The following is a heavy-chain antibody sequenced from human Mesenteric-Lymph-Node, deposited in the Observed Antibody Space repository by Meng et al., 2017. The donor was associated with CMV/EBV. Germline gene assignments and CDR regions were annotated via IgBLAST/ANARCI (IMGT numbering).Heavy chain of an antibody. CDR2: IIPILGIA. CDR1: GGTFSSYA. CDR3: ARAGGITIFGVAYNWFDP. Sequence: SVKVSCKASGGTFSSYAISWVRQAPGQGLEWMGGIIPILGIANYAQKFQGRVTITTDESTSTAYMELSSLRSEDTAVYYCARAGGITIFGVAYNWFDPWGQGTLVTVSS. D-gene: IGHD3-3*01. J-gene: IGHJ5*02. V-gene: IGHV1-69*10.